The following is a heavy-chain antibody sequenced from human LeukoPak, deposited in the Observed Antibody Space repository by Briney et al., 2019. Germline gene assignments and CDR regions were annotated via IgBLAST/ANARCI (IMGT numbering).Heavy chain of an antibody. V-gene: IGHV3-23*01. J-gene: IGHJ4*02. CDR3: AKDPDFWSGHFDY. CDR2: ISGSAVST. D-gene: IGHD3-3*01. CDR1: GFTFTNYA. Sequence: GGSLRLSCVGSGFTFTNYAMSWVRQAPGKGLEWVSSISGSAVSTYYADSVKGRFTISRDNSKNTLYLQMNSLRAEDTAVYYCAKDPDFWSGHFDYWGQGTLVPVSS.